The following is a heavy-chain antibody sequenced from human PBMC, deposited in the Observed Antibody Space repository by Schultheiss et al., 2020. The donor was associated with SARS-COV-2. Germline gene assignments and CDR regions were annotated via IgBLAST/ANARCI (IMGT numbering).Heavy chain of an antibody. CDR3: ARGVRVASARGWFDP. D-gene: IGHD6-13*01. CDR2: IYHSGST. CDR1: GGSISSSNW. Sequence: SETLSLTCAVSGGSISSSNWWSWVRQPPGKGLEWIGEIYHSGSTNYNPSLKSRVTISVDKSKNQFSLKLSSVTAADTAVYYCARGVRVASARGWFDPWGQGTLVTVSS. J-gene: IGHJ5*02. V-gene: IGHV4-4*02.